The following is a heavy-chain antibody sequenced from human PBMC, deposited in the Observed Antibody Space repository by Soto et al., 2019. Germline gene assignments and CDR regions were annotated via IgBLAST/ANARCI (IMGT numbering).Heavy chain of an antibody. J-gene: IGHJ4*02. CDR1: GFTVSSNY. Sequence: GGSLRHSCAASGFTVSSNYMSLVRQAPGKGLEWVSVIYSGGSTYYADSVKGRFTISRDNSKNTLYLQMNSLRAEDTAVYYCASATAMGRDVADYWGQGTLVTVSS. CDR3: ASATAMGRDVADY. D-gene: IGHD5-18*01. CDR2: IYSGGST. V-gene: IGHV3-66*01.